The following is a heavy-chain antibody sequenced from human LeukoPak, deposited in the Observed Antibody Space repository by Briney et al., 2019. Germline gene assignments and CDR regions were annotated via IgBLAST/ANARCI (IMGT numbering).Heavy chain of an antibody. CDR2: ISRSGGST. Sequence: GGSLRLSCVASGFTFRSYAMNWVRQAPGKGLEWVSAISRSGGSTYSADSVKGRFTISRDTSKNTLYLQMNSLRAEDTAVYYCAAAYFGVDQYYYGMDVWGQGTTVIVSS. V-gene: IGHV3-23*01. CDR3: AAAYFGVDQYYYGMDV. CDR1: GFTFRSYA. J-gene: IGHJ6*02. D-gene: IGHD3-3*01.